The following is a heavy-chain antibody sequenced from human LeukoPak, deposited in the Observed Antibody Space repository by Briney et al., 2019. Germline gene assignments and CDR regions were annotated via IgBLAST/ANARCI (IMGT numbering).Heavy chain of an antibody. CDR2: ITASGDRT. Sequence: GGSLRLSCAASGFTFGDYVMRWVGQAPGKGLEWVSGITASGDRTFYGDSVRGRFTVSRDNSKNTVYLQMNSLRVDDTAVYYCARRDIVVVVSASDYWGQGTLVTVSS. J-gene: IGHJ4*02. CDR1: GFTFGDYV. D-gene: IGHD2-15*01. V-gene: IGHV3-23*01. CDR3: ARRDIVVVVSASDY.